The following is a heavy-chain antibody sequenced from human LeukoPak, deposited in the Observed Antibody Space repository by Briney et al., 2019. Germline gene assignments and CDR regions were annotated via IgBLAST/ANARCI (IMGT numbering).Heavy chain of an antibody. D-gene: IGHD2-2*01. CDR2: IYYSGST. CDR3: ARAVSGQLLSHDY. J-gene: IGHJ4*02. V-gene: IGHV4-59*01. Sequence: PSETLSLTCTVSGGSISSYYWNWIRQPPGKGLEWIGYIYYSGSTNYNPSLKSRVTISVDTSKNQFSLKLSSVTAADTAVYYCARAVSGQLLSHDYWGQGTLVTVSS. CDR1: GGSISSYY.